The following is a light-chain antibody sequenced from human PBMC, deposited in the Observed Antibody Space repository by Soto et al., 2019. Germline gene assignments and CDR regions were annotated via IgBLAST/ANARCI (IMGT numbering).Light chain of an antibody. CDR1: QSVSSNY. CDR3: QYYGSS. J-gene: IGKJ2*01. Sequence: EIVLTQSPGTLSLSPGERATLFCRASQSVSSNYVAWYQQKPGQAPRLLIYGASSRATGIPDRFSGSGSGTDFTLTISRLEPEDFAVYYCQYYGSSFGQGTKLEIK. V-gene: IGKV3-20*01. CDR2: GAS.